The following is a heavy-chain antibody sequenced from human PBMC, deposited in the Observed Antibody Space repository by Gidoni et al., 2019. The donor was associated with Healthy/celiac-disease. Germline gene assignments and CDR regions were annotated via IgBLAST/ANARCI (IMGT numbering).Heavy chain of an antibody. J-gene: IGHJ4*02. CDR2: IYYSGST. Sequence: QVQLQESGPGLVKPSETLSLTCTVPGGSISSYYWSWIRQPPGKGLEWIGYIYYSGSTNYNPSLKSRVTISVDTSKNQFSLKLSSLTAEDTAVYYCARFPYSGSYWYVDYWGQGTLVTVSS. V-gene: IGHV4-59*01. CDR3: ARFPYSGSYWYVDY. CDR1: GGSISSYY. D-gene: IGHD1-26*01.